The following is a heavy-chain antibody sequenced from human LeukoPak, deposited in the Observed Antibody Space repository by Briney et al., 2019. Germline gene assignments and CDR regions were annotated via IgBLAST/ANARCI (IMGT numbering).Heavy chain of an antibody. J-gene: IGHJ6*03. Sequence: GGSLRLSCAASGFTVSSNYMSWVRLAPGKGLEWVSATTGSGGSTYYADSVKGRFTISRDNSKNTLYLQMNSLRAEDTAVYYCAKGVGHYYYMDVWGKGTTVTVSS. CDR2: TTGSGGST. CDR3: AKGVGHYYYMDV. V-gene: IGHV3-23*01. CDR1: GFTVSSNY.